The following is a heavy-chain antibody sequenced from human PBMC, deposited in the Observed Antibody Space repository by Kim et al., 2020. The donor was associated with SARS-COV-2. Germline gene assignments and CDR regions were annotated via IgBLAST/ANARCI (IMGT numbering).Heavy chain of an antibody. CDR1: GGSITTYH. D-gene: IGHD1-7*01. CDR3: ARGHSTGNYGRGWFDR. V-gene: IGHV4-59*01. Sequence: SETLSLTCTVSGGSITTYHWSWIRQPPGKGLEWVGYIDYSGDTNYNPSLPSLKSRVTMSIEASKNQFTLNLSSVTAADTALYYCARGHSTGNYGRGWFDRGGQGTLVTVSS. J-gene: IGHJ5*02. CDR2: IDYSGDT.